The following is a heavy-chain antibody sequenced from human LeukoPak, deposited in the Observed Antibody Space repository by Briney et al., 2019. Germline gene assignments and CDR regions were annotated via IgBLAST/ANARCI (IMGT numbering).Heavy chain of an antibody. V-gene: IGHV4-59*01. J-gene: IGHJ6*03. D-gene: IGHD2-2*01. CDR1: GGSISSYY. CDR3: ARGVVVVPAATRHAYYYYMDV. Sequence: SETLSLTCTASGGSISSYYWSWIRQPPGKGLEWIGYIYYSGSTNYNPSLKSRVTISVDTSKTPFSPKLSSVTAADTAVYYCARGVVVVPAATRHAYYYYMDVWGNGTTVTVSS. CDR2: IYYSGST.